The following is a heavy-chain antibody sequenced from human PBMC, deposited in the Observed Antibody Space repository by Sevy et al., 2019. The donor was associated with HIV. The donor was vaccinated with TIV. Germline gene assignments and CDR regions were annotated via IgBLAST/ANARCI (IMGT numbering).Heavy chain of an antibody. D-gene: IGHD6-13*01. CDR3: AKGSDSSSWTWFDP. V-gene: IGHV3-30*04. Sequence: GGSLRLSCAASGFTFSSYAMHWVRQAPGKGLEWVAVISYDGSNKYYADSVKGRFTISRDNSKNTLYLQMNSLRAEDTAVYYCAKGSDSSSWTWFDPWGQGTLVTVSS. CDR1: GFTFSSYA. J-gene: IGHJ5*02. CDR2: ISYDGSNK.